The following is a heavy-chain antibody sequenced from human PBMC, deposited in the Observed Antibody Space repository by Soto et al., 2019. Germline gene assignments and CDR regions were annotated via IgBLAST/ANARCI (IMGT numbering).Heavy chain of an antibody. J-gene: IGHJ3*02. CDR3: ARGGQLERRNAFDI. D-gene: IGHD1-1*01. Sequence: ETLSLTCAVYGGSFSGYYWSWIRQPPGKGMEWIGEINHSVSTNYNPSLKSRVTISVDTSKNQFSLKLSSVTAADTAVYYCARGGQLERRNAFDIWGQGTMVTVSS. CDR1: GGSFSGYY. CDR2: INHSVST. V-gene: IGHV4-34*01.